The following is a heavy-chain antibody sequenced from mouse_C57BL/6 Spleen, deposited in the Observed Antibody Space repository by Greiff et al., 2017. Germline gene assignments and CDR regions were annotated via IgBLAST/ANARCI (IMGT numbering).Heavy chain of an antibody. D-gene: IGHD1-1*01. CDR2: IDPENGDT. CDR3: TAYYGSSYGYAMDY. V-gene: IGHV14-4*01. J-gene: IGHJ4*01. Sequence: EVQLVESGAELVRPGASVKLSCTASGFNIKDDYMHWVKQRPEQGLEWIGWIDPENGDTEYASKFQGKATITADTSSNTAYLQLSSLTSEDTAVYYFTAYYGSSYGYAMDYWGQGTSVTVSS. CDR1: GFNIKDDY.